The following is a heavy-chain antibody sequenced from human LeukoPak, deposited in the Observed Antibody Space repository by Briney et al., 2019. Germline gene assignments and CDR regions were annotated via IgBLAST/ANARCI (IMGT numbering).Heavy chain of an antibody. CDR2: IYTSGST. Sequence: SETLSLTCTVSGGSISSGSYYWSWIRQPAGKGLEWIGRIYTSGSTNYNPSLKSRVTISVDTFKNQFSLKLSSVTAADTAVYYCARERSSGWYFAFDIWGQGTMVTVSS. J-gene: IGHJ3*02. CDR1: GGSISSGSYY. D-gene: IGHD6-19*01. CDR3: ARERSSGWYFAFDI. V-gene: IGHV4-61*02.